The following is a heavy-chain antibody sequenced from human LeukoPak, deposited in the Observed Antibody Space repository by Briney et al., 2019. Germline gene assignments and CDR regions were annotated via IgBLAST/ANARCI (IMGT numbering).Heavy chain of an antibody. D-gene: IGHD3-16*01. Sequence: GASVKVSCKASGYTFTSYGISWVRQAPGQGLEWMGWISAYNGNTNYAQNFQGRVTLTTDTSTSTAYMELKSLRSDDTAVYYCARGVSLGDLYYWGQGTLVTVSS. J-gene: IGHJ4*02. CDR1: GYTFTSYG. CDR2: ISAYNGNT. CDR3: ARGVSLGDLYY. V-gene: IGHV1-18*01.